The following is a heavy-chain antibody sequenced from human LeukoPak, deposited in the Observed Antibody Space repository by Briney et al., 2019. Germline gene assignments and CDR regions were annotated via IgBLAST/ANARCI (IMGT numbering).Heavy chain of an antibody. Sequence: GGSLRLSCAASGFTFSSYGMSWVRQAPGKGLEWVSAISGSGGSTYYADSVKGRFTISRDNSKNTLYLQMNSLRAEDTAVYYCAKPSGSWYYYYMDVWGKGTTVTVSS. D-gene: IGHD7-27*01. V-gene: IGHV3-23*01. CDR1: GFTFSSYG. J-gene: IGHJ6*03. CDR3: AKPSGSWYYYYMDV. CDR2: ISGSGGST.